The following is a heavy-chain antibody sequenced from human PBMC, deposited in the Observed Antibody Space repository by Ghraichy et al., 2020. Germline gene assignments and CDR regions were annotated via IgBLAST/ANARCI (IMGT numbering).Heavy chain of an antibody. CDR3: ARDSPRGTALFTVKLNY. V-gene: IGHV3-30-3*01. D-gene: IGHD5-18*01. Sequence: GGSLRLSCAASGFTFSNYAMLWVRQAPGKGLEWVTIISYDGSNKYYADSVKGRFTISRDNAKNTLYLQMNNLRAEDTAVYYCARDSPRGTALFTVKLNYWGQGTLVTVSS. J-gene: IGHJ4*02. CDR1: GFTFSNYA. CDR2: ISYDGSNK.